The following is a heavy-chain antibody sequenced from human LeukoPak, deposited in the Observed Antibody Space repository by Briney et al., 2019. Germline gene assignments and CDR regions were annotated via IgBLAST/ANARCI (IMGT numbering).Heavy chain of an antibody. J-gene: IGHJ4*02. CDR3: ARDPLSSSSFDL. CDR2: ISSRSATI. V-gene: IGHV3-48*01. CDR1: GFTFSSYS. Sequence: GGSLRLSCAASGFTFSSYSMNWVRQAPGKGLEWVSYISSRSATIYYADSVKGRFTISRDNAKNSLYLQMNSLRAEDTAVYYCARDPLSSSSFDLWGQGALVTVSS. D-gene: IGHD6-13*01.